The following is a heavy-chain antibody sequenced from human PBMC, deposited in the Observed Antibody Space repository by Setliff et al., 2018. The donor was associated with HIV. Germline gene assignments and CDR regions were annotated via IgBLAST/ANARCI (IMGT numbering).Heavy chain of an antibody. CDR1: GGSFSGYF. J-gene: IGHJ4*02. D-gene: IGHD6-19*01. CDR2: IDHTGNT. CDR3: VKDKGRTDGWYHFDY. Sequence: SETLSLTCTVYGGSFSGYFWSWIRQPPGKGLEWIGEIDHTGNTNYNPSLKSRVTMSIDTSTNQFSLKLNSVTAEDPALSYCVKDKGRTDGWYHFDYWGQGTLVTSPQ. V-gene: IGHV4-34*10.